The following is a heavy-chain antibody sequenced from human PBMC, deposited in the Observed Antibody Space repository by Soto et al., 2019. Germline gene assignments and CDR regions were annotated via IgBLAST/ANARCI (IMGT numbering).Heavy chain of an antibody. Sequence: GGSLRLCCAASGFTFSSYAMSWVRQAPGKGLEWVSAISGSGGSTYYADSVKGRFTISRDNSKNTLYLQMNSLRAEDTAVYYCARGGYSGYDHDAFDIWGQGTMVTVSS. V-gene: IGHV3-23*01. CDR2: ISGSGGST. CDR3: ARGGYSGYDHDAFDI. D-gene: IGHD5-12*01. J-gene: IGHJ3*02. CDR1: GFTFSSYA.